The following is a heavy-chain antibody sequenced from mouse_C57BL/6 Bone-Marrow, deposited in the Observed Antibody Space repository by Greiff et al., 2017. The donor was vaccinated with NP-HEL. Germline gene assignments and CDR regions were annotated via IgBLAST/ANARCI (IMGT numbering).Heavy chain of an antibody. CDR2: IYPRSGNT. V-gene: IGHV1-81*01. J-gene: IGHJ2*01. Sequence: QVQLKQSGAELARPGASVKLSCKASGYTFTSYGISWVKQRTGQGLEWIGEIYPRSGNTYYNEKFKGKATLTADKSSSTAYMELRSLTSEDSAVYFCARGIYGRDYWGQGTTLTVSS. CDR3: ARGIYGRDY. D-gene: IGHD1-1*01. CDR1: GYTFTSYG.